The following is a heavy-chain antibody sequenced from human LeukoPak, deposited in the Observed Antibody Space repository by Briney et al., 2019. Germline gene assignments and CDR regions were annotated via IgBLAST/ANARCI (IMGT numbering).Heavy chain of an antibody. CDR2: INHSGST. J-gene: IGHJ4*02. Sequence: PSETLSLTCAVYGGSFSGYYWSWIRQPPGKGLEWIGEINHSGSTNYNPSLKSRVTISVDTSKNQFSLKLSSVTAADTAVYYCARGGIAAAGRGGYWGQGTLVTVSS. CDR3: ARGGIAAAGRGGY. CDR1: GGSFSGYY. V-gene: IGHV4-34*01. D-gene: IGHD6-13*01.